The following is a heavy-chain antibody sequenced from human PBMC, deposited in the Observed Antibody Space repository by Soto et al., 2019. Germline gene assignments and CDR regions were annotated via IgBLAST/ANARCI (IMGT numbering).Heavy chain of an antibody. V-gene: IGHV3-30*03. D-gene: IGHD6-19*01. CDR2: ISYDGSNK. J-gene: IGHJ4*02. Sequence: GGSLRLSCAASGFTFSSYGMHWVRQAPGKGLEWVAVISYDGSNKYYADSVKGRFTISRDNSKNTLYLQMNSLRAEDTAVYYCAMGYGWDAPSDYWGQGTLVTVSS. CDR1: GFTFSSYG. CDR3: AMGYGWDAPSDY.